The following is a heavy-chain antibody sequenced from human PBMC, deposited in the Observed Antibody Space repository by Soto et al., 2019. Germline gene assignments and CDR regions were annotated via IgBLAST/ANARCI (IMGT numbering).Heavy chain of an antibody. J-gene: IGHJ4*02. Sequence: ASAKVCCKESGYTFTGYYMHWVRQATGQGLEWMGWINPNSGGTNYAQKFQGWVTMTRDTSISTAYMELGRLRSDDTAVYYSARDLRGSPYYYFDYWGQGTLVTVSS. CDR1: GYTFTGYY. CDR2: INPNSGGT. D-gene: IGHD1-26*01. CDR3: ARDLRGSPYYYFDY. V-gene: IGHV1-2*04.